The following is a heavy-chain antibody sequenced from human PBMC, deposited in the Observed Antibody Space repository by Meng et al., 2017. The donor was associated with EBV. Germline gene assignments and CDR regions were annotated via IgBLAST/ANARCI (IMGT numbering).Heavy chain of an antibody. CDR2: ITPVFGIA. CDR3: VRDLWLRIGECV. V-gene: IGHV1-69*17. J-gene: IGHJ4*02. Sequence: GDVLTKPGSAVKVSCKGSGANFNNFGISWVRQAPGQGLEWMGDITPVFGIANYAESFQGRVTISADTSTRTAYMDLSSLRSDDTAVYYCVRDLWLRIGECVWGQGTLVTVSS. D-gene: IGHD5-12*01. CDR1: GANFNNFG.